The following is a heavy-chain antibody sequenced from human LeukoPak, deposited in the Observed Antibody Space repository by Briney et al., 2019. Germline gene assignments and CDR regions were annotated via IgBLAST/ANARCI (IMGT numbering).Heavy chain of an antibody. CDR2: TYYRSKWYN. CDR1: GARVSSNSAA. J-gene: IGHJ5*02. V-gene: IGHV6-1*01. D-gene: IGHD3-22*01. Sequence: SQTLSLTCAISGARVSSNSAAWNWIRHSPSRGLEWLGRTYYRSKWYNDYAVSVKSRITINPDTSKNQFSLQLNSVTPENTAVYYCAKEGRLDYYDSSGYYSNWFDPWGQGTLVTVSS. CDR3: AKEGRLDYYDSSGYYSNWFDP.